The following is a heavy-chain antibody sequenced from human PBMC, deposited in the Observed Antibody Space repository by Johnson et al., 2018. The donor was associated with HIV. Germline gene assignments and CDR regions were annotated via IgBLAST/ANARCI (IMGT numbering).Heavy chain of an antibody. D-gene: IGHD3-22*01. J-gene: IGHJ3*02. Sequence: QVQLVESGGGVVQPGRSLRLSCAASRFTFSSYAMHWVRQAPGKGLEWVAVIWYDGSNKYYADSVKGRFTISRDNSKNTLYLQMNSLRAEDTAVYYCAKIRITMIVVVEGVDAFDIWGQGTMVTVSS. V-gene: IGHV3-30*18. CDR3: AKIRITMIVVVEGVDAFDI. CDR2: IWYDGSNK. CDR1: RFTFSSYA.